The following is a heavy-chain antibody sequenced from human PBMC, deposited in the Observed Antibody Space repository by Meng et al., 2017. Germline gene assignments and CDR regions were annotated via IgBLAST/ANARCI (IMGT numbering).Heavy chain of an antibody. J-gene: IGHJ6*02. Sequence: ASVKVSCKASGYTFTSYDINWVRQATGQGLEWMGWMNPNSGNTGYAQKFQGRVTMTRNTSISTAYMELSSLRSEDTAVYYCARGGFDILTDYYAPAPHYGMDVWGQGTTVTVSS. V-gene: IGHV1-8*01. CDR2: MNPNSGNT. CDR3: ARGGFDILTDYYAPAPHYGMDV. CDR1: GYTFTSYD. D-gene: IGHD3-9*01.